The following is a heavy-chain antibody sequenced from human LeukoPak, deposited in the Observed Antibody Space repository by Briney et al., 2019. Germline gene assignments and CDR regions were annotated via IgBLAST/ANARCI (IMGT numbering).Heavy chain of an antibody. CDR1: GYTFTSYY. Sequence: ASVKVSCKASGYTFTSYYMHWVRQAPGQGLEWMGIINPGGGSTSYAQKFQGRVTMTRDTSTSTVYMELSSLRSEDTAVYYCARDSVDTAMVSTISTWGQGTLVTVSS. CDR3: ARDSVDTAMVSTIST. CDR2: INPGGGST. D-gene: IGHD5-18*01. V-gene: IGHV1-46*01. J-gene: IGHJ5*02.